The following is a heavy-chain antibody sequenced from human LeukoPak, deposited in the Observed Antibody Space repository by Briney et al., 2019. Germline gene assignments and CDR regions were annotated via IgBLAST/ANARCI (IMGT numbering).Heavy chain of an antibody. D-gene: IGHD1-1*01. Sequence: SGGSLRLSCAASGFSFSTYNMNWVRQAPGEGLEWGSSISKSSDYIHYADSVKGRFTISRDNANNSLYLQMNSLRAEDTAVYYCARLGATGSSPYMDVWGKGTTVTASS. CDR2: ISKSSDYI. V-gene: IGHV3-21*01. CDR3: ARLGATGSSPYMDV. J-gene: IGHJ6*03. CDR1: GFSFSTYN.